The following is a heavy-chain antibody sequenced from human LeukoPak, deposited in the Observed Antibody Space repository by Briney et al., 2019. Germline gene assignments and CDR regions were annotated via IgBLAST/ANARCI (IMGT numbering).Heavy chain of an antibody. CDR2: IYYTGIT. V-gene: IGHV4-59*07. J-gene: IGHJ5*02. Sequence: SDTLSLTCTASGCSISGYYLSWIRQAPGKGLEWIGYIYYTGITDYNPSLGSRVTISVDRSNNHFSLRLTSVTAADTAVYYCARLHSSRAEEFDPWGQGTLVTVSS. CDR1: GCSISGYY. CDR3: ARLHSSRAEEFDP.